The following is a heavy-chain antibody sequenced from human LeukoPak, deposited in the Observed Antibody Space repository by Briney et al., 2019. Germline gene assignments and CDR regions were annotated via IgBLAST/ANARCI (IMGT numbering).Heavy chain of an antibody. V-gene: IGHV1-18*01. CDR1: GYTFSSYG. CDR3: ARVGRITMVRGAPGYFDY. D-gene: IGHD3-10*01. J-gene: IGHJ4*02. CDR2: ISAYNGNT. Sequence: ASLKVSCKASGYTFSSYGISWVRQAPGQGLEWMGWISAYNGNTNFAQEFQGRVTMTRDTSISTAYMELSRLGSDDTAVYYCARVGRITMVRGAPGYFDYWGQGTLVTVSS.